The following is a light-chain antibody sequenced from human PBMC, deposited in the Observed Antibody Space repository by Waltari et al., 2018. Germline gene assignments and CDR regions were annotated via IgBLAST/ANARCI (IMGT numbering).Light chain of an antibody. CDR1: NIGSRR. CDR3: QVWDSRRQQVL. Sequence: SYVLTQPPSVSVAPGQTATITCEVHNIGSRRVHWSQQRSGQAPLVVIYYDPDRPSGIPERFSGSYSGNTATLTISSVEAGDEADYYCQVWDSRRQQVLFGGGTKLTVL. J-gene: IGLJ2*01. V-gene: IGLV3-21*04. CDR2: YDP.